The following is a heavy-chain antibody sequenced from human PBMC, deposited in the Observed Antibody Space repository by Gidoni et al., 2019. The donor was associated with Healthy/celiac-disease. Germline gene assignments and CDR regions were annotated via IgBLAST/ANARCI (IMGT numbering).Heavy chain of an antibody. V-gene: IGHV3-11*01. Sequence: QVQLVESGGGLVKPGGSLRLSCEASGFTFSDYYRSWIRQAPGKGLEWVSYSSSSGSTIYYADSVKGRFTISRDNDKNSLYLQMNSLRAEETAVYYCARVSGSWYNDYWGQGTLVTVSS. J-gene: IGHJ4*02. CDR2: SSSSGSTI. CDR1: GFTFSDYY. CDR3: ARVSGSWYNDY. D-gene: IGHD6-13*01.